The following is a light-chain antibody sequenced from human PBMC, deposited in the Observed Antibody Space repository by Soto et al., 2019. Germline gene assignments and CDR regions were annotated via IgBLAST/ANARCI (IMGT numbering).Light chain of an antibody. CDR1: QSVDST. V-gene: IGKV3-20*01. CDR3: KQYGSSPKT. J-gene: IGKJ1*01. Sequence: EIVMMQSPATLSVSPGERATLSCRASQSVDSTLAWYQQKPGQAPRLLIYGASSRATGIQDRFSGSGSGTDFTLTIRRLEPEEFAVYYCKQYGSSPKTVGQGTQVDI. CDR2: GAS.